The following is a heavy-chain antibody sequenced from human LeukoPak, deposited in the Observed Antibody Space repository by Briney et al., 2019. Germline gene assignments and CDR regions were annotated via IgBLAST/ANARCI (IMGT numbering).Heavy chain of an antibody. CDR2: ITSSGST. D-gene: IGHD4-17*01. V-gene: IGHV3-23*01. Sequence: GASLRLSCAASGFTFNNYAMDWVRQAPGKGLEWVSVITSSGSTYYADSVKGRFTISRDNSKNTLYLQMNSLRAEDTAIYYCAKDLYGDYDFDCWGRGTLVTVSS. J-gene: IGHJ4*02. CDR1: GFTFNNYA. CDR3: AKDLYGDYDFDC.